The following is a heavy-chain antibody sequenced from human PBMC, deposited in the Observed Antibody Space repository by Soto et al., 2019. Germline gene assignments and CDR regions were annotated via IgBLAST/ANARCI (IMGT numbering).Heavy chain of an antibody. CDR1: GFTFSDYY. J-gene: IGHJ4*02. V-gene: IGHV3-11*05. Sequence: QVQLVESGGGLVKPGGCLRLSCAASGFTFSDYYMSWIRQAPGKGLEWVSYISSSGSDTNYADSVKGRFTVSSDNAKNSLYLQMNSLRAEDTAVYYCARSLRGYSGYSGYWGQGTLVTVSS. CDR3: ARSLRGYSGYSGY. CDR2: ISSSGSDT. D-gene: IGHD5-12*01.